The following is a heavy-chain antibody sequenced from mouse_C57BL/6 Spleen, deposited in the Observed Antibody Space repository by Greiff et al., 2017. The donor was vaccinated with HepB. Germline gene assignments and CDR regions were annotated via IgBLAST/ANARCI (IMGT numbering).Heavy chain of an antibody. CDR3: ARSDYYGSSYGGFAY. J-gene: IGHJ3*01. CDR2: IYPGDGDT. CDR1: GYAFSSYW. D-gene: IGHD1-1*01. V-gene: IGHV1-80*01. Sequence: VKLQESGAELVKPGASVKISCKASGYAFSSYWMNWVKQRPGKGLEWIGQIYPGDGDTNYNGKFKGKATLTADKSSSTAYMQLSSLTSEDSAVYFCARSDYYGSSYGGFAYWGQGTLVTVSA.